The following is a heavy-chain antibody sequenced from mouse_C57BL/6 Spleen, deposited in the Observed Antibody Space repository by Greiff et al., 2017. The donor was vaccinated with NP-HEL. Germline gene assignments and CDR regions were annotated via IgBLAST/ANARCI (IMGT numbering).Heavy chain of an antibody. CDR1: GYSITSGYD. D-gene: IGHD1-1*01. CDR3: ARGAVVATGYFDV. Sequence: EVQLQESGPGMVKPSQSLSLTCTVTGYSITSGYDWHWIRHFPGNKLELMFYISYSGSTNYNPSLKSRISITHDTSKNHFFLQLNSVTTEDTATYYCARGAVVATGYFDVWGTGTTVTVSS. J-gene: IGHJ1*03. V-gene: IGHV3-1*01. CDR2: ISYSGST.